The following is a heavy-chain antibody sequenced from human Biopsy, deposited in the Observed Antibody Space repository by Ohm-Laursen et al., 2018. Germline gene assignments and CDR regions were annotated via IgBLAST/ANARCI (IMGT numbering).Heavy chain of an antibody. CDR3: ARNTGWYGDLYYFDY. J-gene: IGHJ4*02. CDR1: GYSFTSYY. CDR2: INPSGGGT. D-gene: IGHD6-19*01. Sequence: ASVKVSCKASGYSFTSYYMHWVRQAPGQGLEWMGMINPSGGGTKYAQKFQGRVSMTTDTSTSTVYMELSSLRSADTAVYFCARNTGWYGDLYYFDYWGQGTLVTVSS. V-gene: IGHV1-46*01.